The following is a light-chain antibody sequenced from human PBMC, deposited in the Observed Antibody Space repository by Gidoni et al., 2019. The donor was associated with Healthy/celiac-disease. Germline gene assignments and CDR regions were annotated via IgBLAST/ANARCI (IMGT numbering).Light chain of an antibody. Sequence: YELTQPPPVTVHQRQTARTTCSDDALPKQYAYCYQQKPGHAPVRVIYKDSERTPGIPERFAGSSTGTTGTLTTSGVQAEEKADYYCQSADSSGTYVVFGGGTKLTVL. CDR2: KDS. CDR3: QSADSSGTYVV. J-gene: IGLJ2*01. V-gene: IGLV3-25*02. CDR1: ALPKQY.